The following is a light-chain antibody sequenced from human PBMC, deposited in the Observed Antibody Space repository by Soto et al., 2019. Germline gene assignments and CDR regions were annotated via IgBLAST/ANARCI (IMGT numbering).Light chain of an antibody. CDR2: LGS. CDR3: QSYNTARPT. Sequence: DIVITQSQLSLPVTPGEPASISCRSSQSLLHSNGYNYLDWYLQKPGQSPQLLIYLGSNRASGVPDRFSGSGSGTDFTLTISGLQPEDLATYYCQSYNTARPTFGQGTLLEIK. V-gene: IGKV2-28*01. J-gene: IGKJ5*01. CDR1: QSLLHSNGYNY.